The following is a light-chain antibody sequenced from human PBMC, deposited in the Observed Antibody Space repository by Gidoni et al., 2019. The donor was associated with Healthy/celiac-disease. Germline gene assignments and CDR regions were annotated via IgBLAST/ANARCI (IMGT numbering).Light chain of an antibody. Sequence: DIVMTQSPDSLAASLGDRATINCKSSQSVLFSCSNKSYLAWYQQKPGQPPKLLIYWASTRESGVPDRFSGSGSGTDFTLTISSLQAEDVAVYYCQQYYSTPYSFXXXTKLEIK. CDR1: QSVLFSCSNKSY. J-gene: IGKJ2*03. CDR3: QQYYSTPYS. CDR2: WAS. V-gene: IGKV4-1*01.